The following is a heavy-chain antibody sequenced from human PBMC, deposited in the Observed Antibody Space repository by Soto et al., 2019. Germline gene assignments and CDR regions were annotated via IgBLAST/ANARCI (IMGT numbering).Heavy chain of an antibody. Sequence: EVQLLESGGALEHPGGSLRLSCAASGFAFSTYAMTWFRQAPGKGLEWVSVISGIGGSSYYAASVKGRFTISRDNSKNTLFLQMNGLRAEDTAVYYCAKVTKRAAAGRYEYYKYGMDVWGQGTTVTVSS. CDR2: ISGIGGSS. V-gene: IGHV3-23*01. CDR1: GFAFSTYA. CDR3: AKVTKRAAAGRYEYYKYGMDV. J-gene: IGHJ6*02. D-gene: IGHD6-13*01.